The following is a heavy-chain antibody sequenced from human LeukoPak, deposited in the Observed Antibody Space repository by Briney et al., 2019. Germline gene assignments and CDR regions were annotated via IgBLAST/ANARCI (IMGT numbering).Heavy chain of an antibody. Sequence: GSSVKVSCKASGGTFSSYAISWVRQAPGQGLEWMGGIIPIFGTANYAQKFQGRVTITTDESTSTAYMELSSLRSEDTAVYYCARGKKKYSYGYIDVWGKGTTVTVSS. V-gene: IGHV1-69*05. J-gene: IGHJ6*03. CDR3: ARGKKKYSYGYIDV. CDR2: IIPIFGTA. D-gene: IGHD5-18*01. CDR1: GGTFSSYA.